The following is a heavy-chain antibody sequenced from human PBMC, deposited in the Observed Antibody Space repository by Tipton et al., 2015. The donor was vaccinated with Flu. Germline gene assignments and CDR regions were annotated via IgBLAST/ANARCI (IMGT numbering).Heavy chain of an antibody. D-gene: IGHD4-11*01. J-gene: IGHJ5*02. CDR3: ARRDYSTYVSDPKNRFDP. V-gene: IGHV4-38-2*02. CDR2: IHYSGSP. Sequence: TLSLTCTVSGDSMRSDYFWAWIRQAPGKGLEWIGNIHYSGSPHYNPSLKSRVTITVDTSKNQFSLRLTSMTAADTALYSCARRDYSTYVSDPKNRFDPWGQGALVTVSS. CDR1: GDSMRSDYF.